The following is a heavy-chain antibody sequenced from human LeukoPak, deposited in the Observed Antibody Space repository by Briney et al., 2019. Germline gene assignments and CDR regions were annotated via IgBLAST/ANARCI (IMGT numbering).Heavy chain of an antibody. CDR3: ARGRNSSSSGFYCYYMDV. D-gene: IGHD6-6*01. J-gene: IGHJ6*03. V-gene: IGHV3-21*06. Sequence: SIQGRFTISRDNAENSLYLQMNSLRAEDTAVYYCARGRNSSSSGFYCYYMDVWGRGTTVTVSS.